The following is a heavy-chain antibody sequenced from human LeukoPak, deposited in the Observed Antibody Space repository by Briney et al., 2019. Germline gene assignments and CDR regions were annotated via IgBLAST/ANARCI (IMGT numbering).Heavy chain of an antibody. CDR2: IHRSGST. Sequence: PSETLSLTCTVPGGSLSSYYWSWIRQPAGKGLEWIGRIHRSGSTNNNPSLKSRGTMSADTSKNQFSLKLSSVTAADSAVYCCAMSRGSSCHDYWGQGTLVTVSS. CDR3: AMSRGSSCHDY. D-gene: IGHD1-26*01. V-gene: IGHV4-4*07. CDR1: GGSLSSYY. J-gene: IGHJ4*02.